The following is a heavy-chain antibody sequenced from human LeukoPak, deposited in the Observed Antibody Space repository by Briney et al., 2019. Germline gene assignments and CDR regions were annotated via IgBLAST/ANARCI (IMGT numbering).Heavy chain of an antibody. Sequence: GGSLRLSCAASGFTFSSYGMHWVRQAPGKGLEWVAVICYDGSNKYYAYSVKGRFTISRDNSKNTLYLQMNSLRAEDTAVYYCARAGVLGQQVVGAFDIWGQGTTVTVSS. CDR1: GFTFSSYG. CDR2: ICYDGSNK. CDR3: ARAGVLGQQVVGAFDI. J-gene: IGHJ3*02. V-gene: IGHV3-33*01. D-gene: IGHD6-13*01.